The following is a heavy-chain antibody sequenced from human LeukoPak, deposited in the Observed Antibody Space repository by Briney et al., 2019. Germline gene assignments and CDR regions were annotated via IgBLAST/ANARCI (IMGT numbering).Heavy chain of an antibody. V-gene: IGHV3-48*01. CDR1: GFTFSSYS. CDR2: ISSGSRTI. J-gene: IGHJ4*02. D-gene: IGHD6-13*01. Sequence: PGGSLRLSCAASGFTFSSYSMNWVRQAPGKGLEWVSYISSGSRTIYYADSVKGRFTISRDNAKNSLYLQMNSLRADDTAVYYCARDRSKSWSKHYWGQGTLVTVSS. CDR3: ARDRSKSWSKHY.